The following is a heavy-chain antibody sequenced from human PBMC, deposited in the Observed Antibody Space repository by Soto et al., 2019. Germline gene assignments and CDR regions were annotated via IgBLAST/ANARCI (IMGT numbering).Heavy chain of an antibody. J-gene: IGHJ5*02. D-gene: IGHD3-16*02. CDR3: ERYRDHECRPWFPP. CDR1: GGSISSSSYF. Sequence: PSETLSLTCTVSGGSISSSSYFWGWIRQPPGKGLEWMGTVQYSGSADYNPSLRGRVTISVDTSENQFSLKLSSVSAADTAVYYCERYRDHECRPWFPPWGHGTLVT. CDR2: VQYSGSA. V-gene: IGHV4-39*01.